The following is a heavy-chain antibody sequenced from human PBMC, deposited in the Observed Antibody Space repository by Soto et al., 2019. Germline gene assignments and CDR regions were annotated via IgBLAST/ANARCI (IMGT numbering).Heavy chain of an antibody. V-gene: IGHV3-23*01. CDR3: AKDDIHIAADDY. J-gene: IGHJ4*02. CDR2: ISGSGGST. Sequence: XXSLRLSYAASGFTFSSYAVRWVLQAPGKGLEWVSAISGSGGSTYYADSVKGRFTISRDNSKNTLYLQMNSMRAEDTAVYYCAKDDIHIAADDYWGQGTLVTVSS. D-gene: IGHD6-6*01. CDR1: GFTFSSYA.